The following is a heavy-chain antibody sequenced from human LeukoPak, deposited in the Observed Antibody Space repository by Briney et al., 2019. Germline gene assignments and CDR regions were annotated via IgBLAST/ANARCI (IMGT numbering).Heavy chain of an antibody. Sequence: PSETLSLTCTVSGGSISSYYWSWIRQPPGKGLEWIGYIYYSGSTNYNPSLKSRVTISVDTSKNQFSLKLSSVTAADTAVYYCARMARLYYDSSGYYPGDDYWGQGTLVTVSS. V-gene: IGHV4-59*01. CDR3: ARMARLYYDSSGYYPGDDY. J-gene: IGHJ4*02. D-gene: IGHD3-22*01. CDR2: IYYSGST. CDR1: GGSISSYY.